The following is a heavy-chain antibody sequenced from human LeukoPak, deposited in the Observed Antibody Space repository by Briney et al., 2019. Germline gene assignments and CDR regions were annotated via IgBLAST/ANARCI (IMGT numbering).Heavy chain of an antibody. CDR1: GFTFSSYG. D-gene: IGHD1-14*01. J-gene: IGHJ4*02. V-gene: IGHV3-30*18. CDR2: ISYDGSNK. Sequence: GRSLRLSCAASGFTFSSYGMHWVRQAPGKGLXXVAVISYDGSNKYYADSVKGRFTISRDNSKNTLYLQMNSLRAEDTAVYYCAKDFTDRSDYWGQGTLVTVSS. CDR3: AKDFTDRSDY.